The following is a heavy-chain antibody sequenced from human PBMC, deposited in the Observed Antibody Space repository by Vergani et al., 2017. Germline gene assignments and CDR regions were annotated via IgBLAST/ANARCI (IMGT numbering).Heavy chain of an antibody. D-gene: IGHD2-2*01. V-gene: IGHV3-23*04. CDR3: AKAAYCSSTSCYERYYFDY. CDR1: GFTFSSYG. CDR2: ISGSGGST. Sequence: VQLVESGGGVVQPGSSLRLSCAASGFTFSSYGMHGVRQAPGKGLEWVSAISGSGGSTYYADSVKGRFTIARDNSKNTLYLQMNSLRAEDTAVYYCAKAAYCSSTSCYERYYFDYWGQGTLVTVSS. J-gene: IGHJ4*02.